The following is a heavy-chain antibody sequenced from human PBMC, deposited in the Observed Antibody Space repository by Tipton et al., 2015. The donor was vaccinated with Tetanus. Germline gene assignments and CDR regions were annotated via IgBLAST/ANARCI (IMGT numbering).Heavy chain of an antibody. CDR1: GASINAGGYL. CDR3: ARSHVFRLTLLGEEIPRSGRFDP. CDR2: IYYTAHT. V-gene: IGHV4-31*03. D-gene: IGHD3-9*01. J-gene: IGHJ5*02. Sequence: TLSLTCTVSGASINAGGYLWTWVRQQPGKALEWIGQIYYTAHTTYHPSLDSRVTIPVDTAKNQLSLRVTSVTAADTAVYYCARSHVFRLTLLGEEIPRSGRFDPWGQGTLVTVSS.